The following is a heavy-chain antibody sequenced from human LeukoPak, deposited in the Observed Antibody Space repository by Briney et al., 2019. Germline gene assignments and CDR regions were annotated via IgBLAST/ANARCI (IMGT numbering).Heavy chain of an antibody. CDR2: INHSGST. Sequence: PSETLSLTCAVYGGSFSGYYWSWIRQPPGKGLEWIGEINHSGSTNYNPSLKSRVTISVDTSKNQFSLKLSSVTAADTAVHYCARANLGWFDPWGQGTLVTVSS. J-gene: IGHJ5*02. V-gene: IGHV4-34*01. CDR3: ARANLGWFDP. CDR1: GGSFSGYY. D-gene: IGHD3-10*01.